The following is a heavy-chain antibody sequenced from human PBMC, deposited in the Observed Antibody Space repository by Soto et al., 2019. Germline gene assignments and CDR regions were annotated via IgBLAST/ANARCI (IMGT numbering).Heavy chain of an antibody. CDR3: GRTHVPGGSASYYNYYYYYLGV. D-gene: IGHD3-10*01. CDR1: GFTVSSNY. Sequence: GGSLRLSCAASGFTVSSNYMSWVRQAPGKGLEWVSVIYSGGSTYYADSVKGRFTISRDNSKNTLYLQMNSLRAVDTAVYYCGRTHVPGGSASYYNYYYYYLGVWDKRTTGTACS. CDR2: IYSGGST. V-gene: IGHV3-66*01. J-gene: IGHJ6*03.